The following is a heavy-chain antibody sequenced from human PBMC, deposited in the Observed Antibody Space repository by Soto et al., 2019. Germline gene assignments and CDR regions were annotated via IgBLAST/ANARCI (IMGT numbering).Heavy chain of an antibody. Sequence: EVQVLESGGGLVQPGGSLRLSCAASGFTFSSYAMSWVRQAPGKGLGWVSGNSDSGGSTYYADSVKGRFTISRDNSKNTLYLQMNSLRVEDTAVYYCAKSGAFGVTGDVCGQGTTVTVSS. CDR1: GFTFSSYA. CDR3: AKSGAFGVTGDV. J-gene: IGHJ6*02. D-gene: IGHD3-3*01. CDR2: NSDSGGST. V-gene: IGHV3-23*01.